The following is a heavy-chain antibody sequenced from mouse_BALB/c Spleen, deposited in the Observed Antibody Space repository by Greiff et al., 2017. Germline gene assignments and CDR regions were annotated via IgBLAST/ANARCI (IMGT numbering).Heavy chain of an antibody. Sequence: DVMLVESGGGLVKPGGSLKLSCAASGFTFSDYYMYWVRQTPEKRLEWVATISDGGSYTYYPDSVKGRFTISRDNAKNNLYLQMSSLKSEDTAMYYCARDPITTVVATPAMDYWGQGTSVTVSS. CDR1: GFTFSDYY. D-gene: IGHD1-1*01. CDR2: ISDGGSYT. CDR3: ARDPITTVVATPAMDY. J-gene: IGHJ4*01. V-gene: IGHV5-4*02.